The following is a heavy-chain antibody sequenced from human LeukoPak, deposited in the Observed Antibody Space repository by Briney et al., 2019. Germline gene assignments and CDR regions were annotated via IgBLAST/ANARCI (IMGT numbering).Heavy chain of an antibody. CDR3: ARGRGLGEFAVASFDS. Sequence: PGGSLRLSCAGSGFSFTGYWMHWVRQTPGKALVWISRLYSDGRSLTYADSVKGRFTISRDNAKNMLYLQMNSLRADDTGVYYCARGRGLGEFAVASFDSCGRGTLVTVSS. V-gene: IGHV3-74*01. J-gene: IGHJ4*02. CDR1: GFSFTGYW. CDR2: LYSDGRSL. D-gene: IGHD6-19*01.